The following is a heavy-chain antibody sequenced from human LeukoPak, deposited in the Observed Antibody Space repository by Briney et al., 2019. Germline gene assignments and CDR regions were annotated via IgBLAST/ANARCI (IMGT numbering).Heavy chain of an antibody. V-gene: IGHV3-23*01. Sequence: PGGSLRLSCAVSGFTFSDYAMNWVRQAPGTGLQWVSTISSGGGNTYYADSVKGRFTISRDNSKNTLYLQINSLRADDTAVYYCARGTFCNTTTCHRTPLDLWGQGTMVTVSS. CDR2: ISSGGGNT. CDR3: ARGTFCNTTTCHRTPLDL. J-gene: IGHJ3*01. CDR1: GFTFSDYA. D-gene: IGHD2-2*01.